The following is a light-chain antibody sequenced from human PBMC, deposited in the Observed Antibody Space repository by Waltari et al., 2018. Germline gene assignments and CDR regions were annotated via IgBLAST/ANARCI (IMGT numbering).Light chain of an antibody. CDR3: QQRGKWPLT. V-gene: IGKV3-11*01. CDR2: DAS. CDR1: QSVSNY. Sequence: EIVLTQSPDTLSLSPGERATPSCRASQSVSNYLAWYQQKPGQAPRLLIYDASKTATGIPARFSGSGFGTDFTLTISTLEPEDFAVYYCQQRGKWPLTFGGGTKVEIK. J-gene: IGKJ4*01.